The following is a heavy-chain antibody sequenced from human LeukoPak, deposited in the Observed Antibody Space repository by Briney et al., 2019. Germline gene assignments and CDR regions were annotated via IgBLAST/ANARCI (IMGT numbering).Heavy chain of an antibody. J-gene: IGHJ4*02. Sequence: ASVTVSFKTSGYTFASYGIRWVRQAPGQGLEWMGWISAYTGNTNYAQKLQGRVTMTTDTSTTSVYMELRGLISDDTAVYYCARGFGSGDSSYDYWGQGTLVTVSS. CDR3: ARGFGSGDSSYDY. D-gene: IGHD6-13*01. CDR1: GYTFASYG. CDR2: ISAYTGNT. V-gene: IGHV1-18*01.